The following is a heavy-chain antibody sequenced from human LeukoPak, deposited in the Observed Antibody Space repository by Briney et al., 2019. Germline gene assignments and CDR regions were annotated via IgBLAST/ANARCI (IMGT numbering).Heavy chain of an antibody. Sequence: SVKVSCKAYGGTFSSYAISWVRQAPGQGLEWMGGIIPIFGTANYAQKFQGRVTITADESTSTAYMELSSLRSEDTAVYYCAVLYSYATEEFDYWGQGTLVAVSS. CDR2: IIPIFGTA. D-gene: IGHD5-18*01. CDR1: GGTFSSYA. J-gene: IGHJ4*02. CDR3: AVLYSYATEEFDY. V-gene: IGHV1-69*01.